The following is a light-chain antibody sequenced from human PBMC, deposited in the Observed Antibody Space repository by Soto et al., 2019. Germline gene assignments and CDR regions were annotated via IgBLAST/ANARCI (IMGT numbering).Light chain of an antibody. CDR1: SLGVGNDNI. V-gene: IGLV2-14*02. CDR3: YSYTSSSTYV. Sequence: QSVLTQTASVSGSPGQSITISCPGTSLGVGNDNIVSWYQQHPAKAPKLVIYAGSNRPSGVSDRFSGSKSGNTASLTISGLQAEDEADYYCYSYTSSSTYVFGSGTKVTVL. CDR2: AGS. J-gene: IGLJ1*01.